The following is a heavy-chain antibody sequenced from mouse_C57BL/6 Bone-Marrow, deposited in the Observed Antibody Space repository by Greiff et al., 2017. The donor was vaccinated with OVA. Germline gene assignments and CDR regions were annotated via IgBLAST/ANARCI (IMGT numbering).Heavy chain of an antibody. Sequence: VQLQQSVAELVRPGASVKLSCTASGFNIKNTYMHWVKQRPEQGLEWIGRIAPANGNTKYAPKFQGKATITADTSSNTAYLQLSSLTSEDTAIYYCAPDYYGSSSHWYFDVWGTGTTVTVSS. CDR2: IAPANGNT. CDR1: GFNIKNTY. J-gene: IGHJ1*03. V-gene: IGHV14-3*01. D-gene: IGHD1-1*01. CDR3: APDYYGSSSHWYFDV.